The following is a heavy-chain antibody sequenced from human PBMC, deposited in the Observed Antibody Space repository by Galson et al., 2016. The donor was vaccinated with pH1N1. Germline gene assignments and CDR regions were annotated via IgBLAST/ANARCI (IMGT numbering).Heavy chain of an antibody. D-gene: IGHD1-7*01. Sequence: SLRLSCAASGFTFSSYGMHWVRQAPGKGLEWLAVISYDGSMKSYADYVKGRFLISRDNSRNTVYAQTNSLRTDDTAVYYCAREGYSCNYRLYYFDYWGQGTRVTVSS. V-gene: IGHV3-30*03. CDR1: GFTFSSYG. CDR2: ISYDGSMK. CDR3: AREGYSCNYRLYYFDY. J-gene: IGHJ4*02.